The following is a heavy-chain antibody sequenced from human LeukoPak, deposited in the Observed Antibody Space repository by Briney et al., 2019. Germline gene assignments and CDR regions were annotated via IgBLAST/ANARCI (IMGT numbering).Heavy chain of an antibody. J-gene: IGHJ6*03. CDR3: AKRRGLELLYYYYMDV. CDR1: GFTFSSYS. D-gene: IGHD1-7*01. CDR2: ISSSSSYI. V-gene: IGHV3-21*04. Sequence: PGGSLRLSCAASGFTFSSYSMNWVRQAPGKGLEWVSSISSSSSYIYYAGSVKGRFTISRDNAKNSLYLQMNSLRAEDTAAYYCAKRRGLELLYYYYMDVWGRGTTVTVSS.